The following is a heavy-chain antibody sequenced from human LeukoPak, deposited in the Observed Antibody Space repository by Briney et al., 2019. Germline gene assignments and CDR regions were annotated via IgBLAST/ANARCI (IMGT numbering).Heavy chain of an antibody. CDR2: IIPILGIA. CDR1: GGTFTSYT. D-gene: IGHD2-2*02. CDR3: ARALPENRYFSSTSCYSGGYFDY. V-gene: IGHV1-69*02. Sequence: SVRVSCKASGGTFTSYTISWVRQAPGQGLEWMGRIIPILGIANYAQKFQGRVTITADKSTSTAYMELRSLRSEDTAVYFCARALPENRYFSSTSCYSGGYFDYWGEGTLVTVSS. J-gene: IGHJ4*02.